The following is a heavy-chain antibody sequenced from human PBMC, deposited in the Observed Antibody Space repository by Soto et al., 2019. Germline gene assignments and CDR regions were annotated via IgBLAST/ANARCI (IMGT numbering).Heavy chain of an antibody. J-gene: IGHJ4*02. CDR1: GGTFSSYA. V-gene: IGHV1-69*13. Sequence: RASVKVSCKASGGTFSSYAISWVRQAPGQGLEWMGGIIPIFGTANYAQKFQGRVTITADESTSTAYMELSSLRSEDTAVYYCARAGPAPITMVRGVIMTFDYWGQGTLVTVSS. D-gene: IGHD3-10*01. CDR3: ARAGPAPITMVRGVIMTFDY. CDR2: IIPIFGTA.